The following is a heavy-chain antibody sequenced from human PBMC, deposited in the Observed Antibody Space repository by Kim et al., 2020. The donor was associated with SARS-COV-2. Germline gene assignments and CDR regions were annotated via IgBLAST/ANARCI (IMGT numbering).Heavy chain of an antibody. CDR2: MYYSGTT. CDR1: NGSISNYF. D-gene: IGHD3-9*01. Sequence: SETLSLTCTVSNGSISNYFWTWIRQPPGKGLEWIGYMYYSGTTNYNPSLKSRVTISIDTSKNQISLKVNSVTTEDTAVYFCARGRYFDPLLGRGDFDPWG. J-gene: IGHJ5*02. V-gene: IGHV4-59*01. CDR3: ARGRYFDPLLGRGDFDP.